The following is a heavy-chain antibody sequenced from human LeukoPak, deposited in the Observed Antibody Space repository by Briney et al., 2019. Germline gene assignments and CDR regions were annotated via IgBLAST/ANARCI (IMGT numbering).Heavy chain of an antibody. Sequence: ASVKVSCKASGYTFTSYDINWVRQATGQGLEWMGWMNPNSGNTGYAQKFQGGVTMTRNTSISTAYMELSSLRSEDTAVYYCARGRRAGTGYCSSTSCPTDFDYWGQGTLVTVSS. V-gene: IGHV1-8*01. CDR3: ARGRRAGTGYCSSTSCPTDFDY. D-gene: IGHD2-2*01. J-gene: IGHJ4*02. CDR2: MNPNSGNT. CDR1: GYTFTSYD.